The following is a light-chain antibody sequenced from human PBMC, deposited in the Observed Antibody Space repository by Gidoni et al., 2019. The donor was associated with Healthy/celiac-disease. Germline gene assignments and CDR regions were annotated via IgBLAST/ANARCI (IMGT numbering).Light chain of an antibody. Sequence: EMVLPQSPATLSLSPGERAPLSCRASQSVSSYLAWYQQKPGQAPRLLIYDASNRATGIPARFSGSGSGTDFTLTISSLEPEDFAVYYCQQRSNWPPTFGGGTKVEIE. V-gene: IGKV3-11*01. CDR3: QQRSNWPPT. CDR1: QSVSSY. CDR2: DAS. J-gene: IGKJ4*01.